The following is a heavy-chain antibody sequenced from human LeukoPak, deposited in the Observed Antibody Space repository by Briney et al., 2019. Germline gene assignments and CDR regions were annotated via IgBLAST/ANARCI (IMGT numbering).Heavy chain of an antibody. D-gene: IGHD3-22*01. CDR2: ISPSGETT. CDR3: ARGRDYYAVSGYHNWFDA. V-gene: IGHV1-46*01. Sequence: ASVKVSCKASGYTFTRYYMHRVRQAPGQGLVWMGLISPSGETTSYAQKFQGRVTMTRDTSTRTVYLDLSSLRSEDTAVYYCARGRDYYAVSGYHNWFDAWGQGTLVTVSS. CDR1: GYTFTRYY. J-gene: IGHJ5*02.